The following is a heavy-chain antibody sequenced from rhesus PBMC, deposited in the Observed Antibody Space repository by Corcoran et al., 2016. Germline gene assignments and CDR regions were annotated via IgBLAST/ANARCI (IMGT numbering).Heavy chain of an antibody. J-gene: IGHJ4*01. Sequence: QVQLQESGPGLVKHSETLSLTCAVSGGSVSSSNWWSWIRQPLGKGLEWIGYISGSSGSTYYNAPLKSRVTISTDTSKSQFSLKLSSVTAADTAVYYCAREQIAGTTSFDYWGQGVLVTVSS. V-gene: IGHV4-65*01. CDR1: GGSVSSSNW. CDR2: ISGSSGST. CDR3: AREQIAGTTSFDY. D-gene: IGHD1-20*01.